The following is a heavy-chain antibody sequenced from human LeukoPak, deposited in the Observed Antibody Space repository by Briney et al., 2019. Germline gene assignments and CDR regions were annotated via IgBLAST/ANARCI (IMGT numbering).Heavy chain of an antibody. J-gene: IGHJ3*02. D-gene: IGHD5-24*01. CDR2: INPSGGST. CDR3: ARVGDRDAFDI. Sequence: GASVKVSCKASGYSFISYYMHWVRQAPGQGLEWMGIINPSGGSTTYAQKFQGRVTMTRDMSTSTVYMELSSLRSEDTAVYYCARVGDRDAFDIWGQGTMVTVSS. CDR1: GYSFISYY. V-gene: IGHV1-46*01.